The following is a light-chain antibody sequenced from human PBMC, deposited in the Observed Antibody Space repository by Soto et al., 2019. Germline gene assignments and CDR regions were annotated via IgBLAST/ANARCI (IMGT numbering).Light chain of an antibody. V-gene: IGKV1-9*01. CDR2: GAS. Sequence: DIQLTQSPSFLSASVGDRVTITCRASQGISSYLGWYQQKPGKAPQLLIYGASTLQSGVPSRFSGSGSGTEFTLTISSLQPEDFATYYCQHLVSYSTFDQGTRLEIK. CDR1: QGISSY. CDR3: QHLVSYST. J-gene: IGKJ5*01.